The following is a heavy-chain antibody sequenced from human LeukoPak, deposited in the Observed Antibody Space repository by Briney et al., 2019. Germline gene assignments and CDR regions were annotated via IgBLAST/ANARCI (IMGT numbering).Heavy chain of an antibody. CDR1: GFTFASCA. V-gene: IGHV3-23*01. D-gene: IGHD6-13*01. CDR2: ISSSGGSI. J-gene: IGHJ4*02. Sequence: PGGSLRLSCAASGFTFASCAMSWVRQAPGKRLEWVSSISSSGGSIYYADSVKGRFTISRDNSKNTLYLQVNSLRAEDTAVYYCAKSLAAARDYWGQGTLVTVSS. CDR3: AKSLAAARDY.